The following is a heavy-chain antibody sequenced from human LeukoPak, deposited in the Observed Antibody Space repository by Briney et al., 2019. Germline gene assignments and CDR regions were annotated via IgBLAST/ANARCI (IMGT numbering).Heavy chain of an antibody. D-gene: IGHD2-2*01. V-gene: IGHV4-59*08. Sequence: TSETLSLTCTVSGGSISSYYWSWIRQPPGKGLEWIGYIYYSGSTNYNPSLKSRVTISVDTSKNQFSLKLSSVTAADPAVYYCARRDIYQAYYGMDVWGQGTTVTVSS. CDR1: GGSISSYY. CDR3: ARRDIYQAYYGMDV. J-gene: IGHJ6*02. CDR2: IYYSGST.